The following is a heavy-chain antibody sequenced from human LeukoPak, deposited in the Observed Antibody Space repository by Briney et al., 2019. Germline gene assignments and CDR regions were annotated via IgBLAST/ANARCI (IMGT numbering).Heavy chain of an antibody. CDR3: ARGLSYDSSGYYKGTDY. Sequence: SVKVSCKASGGTFSSYAISWVRQAPGQGLEWMGRIIPILGIANYAQKFQGRVTITADKSTSTAYMELSSLRSEDTAVYYCARGLSYDSSGYYKGTDYWGQGTLVTVSS. D-gene: IGHD3-22*01. CDR1: GGTFSSYA. CDR2: IIPILGIA. V-gene: IGHV1-69*04. J-gene: IGHJ4*02.